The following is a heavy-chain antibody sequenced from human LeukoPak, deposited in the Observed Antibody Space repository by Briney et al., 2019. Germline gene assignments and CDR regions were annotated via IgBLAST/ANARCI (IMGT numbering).Heavy chain of an antibody. CDR3: AKGVTTVRIYYHGMDV. CDR2: ISSSGSTM. V-gene: IGHV3-48*03. CDR1: GFSFSSYE. J-gene: IGHJ6*02. D-gene: IGHD4-17*01. Sequence: PGGSLRLSCAASGFSFSSYEMNWVRQAPGKGLEWISYISSSGSTMYADSVKGRFTISRDNAKNTLWLQMNSLRAEDTAVYYCAKGVTTVRIYYHGMDVWGQGTTVTVS.